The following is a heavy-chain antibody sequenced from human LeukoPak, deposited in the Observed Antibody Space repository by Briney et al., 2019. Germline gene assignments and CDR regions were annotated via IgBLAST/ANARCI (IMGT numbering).Heavy chain of an antibody. CDR3: ARRDSSGWYPNFDY. Sequence: SETLSLTCTVSGGSISSSSYYWGWLRQPPGKGLEWIGSIYYSGSTYYNPSLKSRVTISVDTSKNQFSLKLSSVTAADTAVYYCARRDSSGWYPNFDYWGQGTLVTVSS. V-gene: IGHV4-39*01. J-gene: IGHJ4*02. D-gene: IGHD6-19*01. CDR1: GGSISSSSYY. CDR2: IYYSGST.